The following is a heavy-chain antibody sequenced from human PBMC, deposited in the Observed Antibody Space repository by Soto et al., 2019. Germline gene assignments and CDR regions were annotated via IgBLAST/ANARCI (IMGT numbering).Heavy chain of an antibody. CDR1: GGSISSSSYY. CDR2: IYYSGST. V-gene: IGHV4-31*03. J-gene: IGHJ4*02. CDR3: ARYGSGSYYPTTFDY. Sequence: SETLSLTCTVSGGSISSSSYYWGWIRQPPGKGLEWIGYIYYSGSTYYNPSLKSRVTISVDTSKNQFSLKLSSVTAADTAVYYCARYGSGSYYPTTFDYWGQGTLVTVSS. D-gene: IGHD3-10*01.